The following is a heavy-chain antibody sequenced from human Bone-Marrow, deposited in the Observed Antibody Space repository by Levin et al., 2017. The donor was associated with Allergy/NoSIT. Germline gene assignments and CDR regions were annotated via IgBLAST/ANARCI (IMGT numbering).Heavy chain of an antibody. D-gene: IGHD2-15*01. CDR1: GYSFSNYW. J-gene: IGHJ1*01. CDR3: ARVDGSGVLEYFQY. Sequence: GESLKISCQGSGYSFSNYWIGWVRQMPGKGLEWMGVIYPFDSDTRYSPSLQGQVTMSVDRSISTAYLQWSSLKASDTAMYYCARVDGSGVLEYFQYWGQGTLVIVSP. V-gene: IGHV5-51*01. CDR2: IYPFDSDT.